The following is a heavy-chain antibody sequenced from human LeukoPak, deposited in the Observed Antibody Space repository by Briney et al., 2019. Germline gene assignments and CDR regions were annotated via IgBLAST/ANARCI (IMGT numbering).Heavy chain of an antibody. V-gene: IGHV1-46*01. J-gene: IGHJ4*02. CDR2: INPSGGST. CDR3: ARDSGYDLADY. Sequence: ASVKVSCKASGYTFTGYYMHWVRQAPGQGLEWMGIINPSGGSTSYAQKFQGRVTMTRDTPTSTVYMELSSLRSEDTAVYYCARDSGYDLADYWGQGTLVTVSS. CDR1: GYTFTGYY. D-gene: IGHD5-12*01.